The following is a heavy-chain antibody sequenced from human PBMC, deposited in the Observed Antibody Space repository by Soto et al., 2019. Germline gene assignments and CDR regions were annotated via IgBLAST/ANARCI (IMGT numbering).Heavy chain of an antibody. CDR1: GGSISSSSYY. D-gene: IGHD2-15*01. Sequence: QLQLQESGPGLVKPSETLSLTCTVSGGSISSSSYYWGWIRQPPGKGLEWIGSIYYSGSTYYNPSLMIRVTISVDTSKNQFSLKLSSVTAADTAVYYCARHTPAISISDHWGQGTLVTVSS. CDR2: IYYSGST. CDR3: ARHTPAISISDH. V-gene: IGHV4-39*01. J-gene: IGHJ4*02.